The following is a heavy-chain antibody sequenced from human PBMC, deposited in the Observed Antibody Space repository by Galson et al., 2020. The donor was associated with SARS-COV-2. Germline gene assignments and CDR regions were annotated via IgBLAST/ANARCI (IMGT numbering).Heavy chain of an antibody. Sequence: ASETLSLTCSVSGDSLKSSYYWSWIRQSPGRGLEWIGSSYYTGSSHYSRALASRVMISVDTPKNQFSLRLTSVTAADTAVYYCARRPLWFGDRGAWFDPWGRGILVIVS. CDR2: SYYTGSS. CDR1: GDSLKSSYY. D-gene: IGHD3-10*01. CDR3: ARRPLWFGDRGAWFDP. V-gene: IGHV4-38-2*02. J-gene: IGHJ5*02.